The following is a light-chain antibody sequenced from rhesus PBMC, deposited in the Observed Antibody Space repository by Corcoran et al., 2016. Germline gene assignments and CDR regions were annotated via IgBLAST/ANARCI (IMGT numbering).Light chain of an antibody. CDR2: YAS. Sequence: DIQMTQSPSSLSASVGDTVTITCRASQGISSYLAWYQQKPGKAPKPLIYYASNLESGVPSRFSGSGSGTEFTLTSSSLQPEDFATYYCQQYNCAPLTFGGGTKVEIK. CDR3: QQYNCAPLT. V-gene: IGKV1-37*01. J-gene: IGKJ4*01. CDR1: QGISSY.